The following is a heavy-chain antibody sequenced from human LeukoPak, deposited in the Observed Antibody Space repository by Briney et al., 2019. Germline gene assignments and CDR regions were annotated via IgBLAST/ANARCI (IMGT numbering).Heavy chain of an antibody. D-gene: IGHD4-23*01. Sequence: SVKVSCKASGGTFSSYAISWVRQAPGQGLEWMGGIIPIFGTANYAQKFQGRVTITADESTSTAYMELSSLRSEDTAVYYCAREEIVEAYGGNPLPYYFDYWGQGTLVTVSS. CDR2: IIPIFGTA. CDR1: GGTFSSYA. J-gene: IGHJ4*02. V-gene: IGHV1-69*01. CDR3: AREEIVEAYGGNPLPYYFDY.